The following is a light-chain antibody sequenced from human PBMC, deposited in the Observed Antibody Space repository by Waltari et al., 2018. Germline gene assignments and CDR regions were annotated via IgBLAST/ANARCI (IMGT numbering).Light chain of an antibody. CDR2: GAS. Sequence: DIQMTQSPPSLSTSVGDRVTITCRATPSISTSLNWYQQKAGKAPNLLIYGASTLERGVPSRFSGSGSGTDFTLTISSLRPEDFATYYCQQSYTAPFTFGPGTRVDLK. V-gene: IGKV1-39*01. CDR1: PSISTS. CDR3: QQSYTAPFT. J-gene: IGKJ3*01.